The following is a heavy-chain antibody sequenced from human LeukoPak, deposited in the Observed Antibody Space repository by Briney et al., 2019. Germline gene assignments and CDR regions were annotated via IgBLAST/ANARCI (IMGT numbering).Heavy chain of an antibody. CDR1: GFTFSSYS. CDR3: STGPRSLIY. CDR2: ISSSSSYI. V-gene: IGHV3-21*04. J-gene: IGHJ4*01. Sequence: GGSLRLSCAASGFTFSSYSMNWVRQAPGKGLEWVSSISSSSSYIYYADSVKGRFTISRDNAKNSLYLQMNSLRPEDTALYYCSTGPRSLIYWGHGTLVTVSS.